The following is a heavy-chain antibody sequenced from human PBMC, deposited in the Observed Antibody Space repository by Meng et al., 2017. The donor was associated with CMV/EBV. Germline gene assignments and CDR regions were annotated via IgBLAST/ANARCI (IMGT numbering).Heavy chain of an antibody. Sequence: GESLKISCAASGFTFSSYSMNWVRQAPGKGLEWVSSISSSSSYIYYADSVKGRFTISRDNAKNSLYLQMNSLRAEDTAVYYCARYCSSTSCYRFDPWAREPWSPSPQ. CDR1: GFTFSSYS. J-gene: IGHJ5*02. D-gene: IGHD2-2*02. CDR3: ARYCSSTSCYRFDP. V-gene: IGHV3-21*01. CDR2: ISSSSSYI.